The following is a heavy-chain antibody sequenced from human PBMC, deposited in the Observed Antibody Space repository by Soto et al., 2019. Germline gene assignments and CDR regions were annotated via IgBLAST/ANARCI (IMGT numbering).Heavy chain of an antibody. D-gene: IGHD3-3*01. CDR1: GFTFSSYG. V-gene: IGHV3-30*18. Sequence: GGSLRLSCAASGFTFSSYGMHWVRQAPGKGLEWVAVISYDGSNKYYADSVKGRFTISRDNSKNTLYLQMNSLRAEDTAVYYCAKDSLPLTIFGVAPLALYGMDVWGQGTTVTVSS. CDR3: AKDSLPLTIFGVAPLALYGMDV. CDR2: ISYDGSNK. J-gene: IGHJ6*02.